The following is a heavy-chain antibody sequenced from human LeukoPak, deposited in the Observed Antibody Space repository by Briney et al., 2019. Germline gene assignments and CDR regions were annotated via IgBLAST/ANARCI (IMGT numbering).Heavy chain of an antibody. V-gene: IGHV3-53*01. CDR1: GFTVSSNY. CDR2: IYSGGNT. D-gene: IGHD6-25*01. Sequence: PGGSLRLSCAASGFTVSSNYIWVRQAPGKGLEWVSVIYSGGNTYYADSVKGRFTISRDNSKNTLYLQMNSLRTEDTAVYYCARARLHHRSFDLKTSYYFDYWGQGTLVTVSS. CDR3: ARARLHHRSFDLKTSYYFDY. J-gene: IGHJ4*02.